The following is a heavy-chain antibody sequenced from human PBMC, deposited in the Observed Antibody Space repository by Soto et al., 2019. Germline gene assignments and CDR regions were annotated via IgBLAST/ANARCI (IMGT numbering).Heavy chain of an antibody. CDR2: IAQNGGT. V-gene: IGHV3-23*01. Sequence: EGQLLESGGGLVQPGASLRLSCATSGFTFSTYTMAWVRQAPGRGPEWVSGIAQNGGTYYADSVKGRFTISRDNSRNTVSLQMTALKGEDTAIYYCPNDMRPDGVWDFDSWGHGTLVTVAS. CDR3: PNDMRPDGVWDFDS. D-gene: IGHD4-17*01. CDR1: GFTFSTYT. J-gene: IGHJ4*01.